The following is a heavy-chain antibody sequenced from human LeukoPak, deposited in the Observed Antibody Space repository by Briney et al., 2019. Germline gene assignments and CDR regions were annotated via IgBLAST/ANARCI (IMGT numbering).Heavy chain of an antibody. J-gene: IGHJ5*02. Sequence: PSETLSLTCTVSGGSISSYYWSWIRQPPGKGLEWIGYIYYSGSTNYNPSLKSRVTISVDTSKNQFSLKLSSVTAADTAVYYCARGAYYDFWSGYYLYPWGQGTLVTVSS. CDR3: ARGAYYDFWSGYYLYP. CDR2: IYYSGST. CDR1: GGSISSYY. D-gene: IGHD3-3*01. V-gene: IGHV4-59*01.